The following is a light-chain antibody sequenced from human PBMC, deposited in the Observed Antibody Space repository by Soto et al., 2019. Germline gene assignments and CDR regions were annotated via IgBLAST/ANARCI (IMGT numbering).Light chain of an antibody. J-gene: IGLJ7*01. CDR3: CSYGGSSAV. Sequence: QSALTQPASVSGSPGQSITISCTGTSSDVGSHNLVSWYQQHPGQAPKLMIYEFSKRPLGVSARFSASKSGNTASLTLSGLQAEEQADYYCCSYGGSSAVFGGGTQLTVL. CDR1: SSDVGSHNL. V-gene: IGLV2-23*02. CDR2: EFS.